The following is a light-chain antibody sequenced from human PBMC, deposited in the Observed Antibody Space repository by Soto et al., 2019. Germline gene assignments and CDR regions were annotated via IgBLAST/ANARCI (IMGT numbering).Light chain of an antibody. V-gene: IGKV3-20*01. CDR2: GAS. Sequence: IVLTQSPGTLSLAPGERATPSCRASHGLTSNFFAWYQQKPGQAPSLLIYGASNRATGVPDRFSGGGSGTDFTLTISRLEPEDFAVYFCQQYVSAPRTFGEGTKVEIK. CDR1: HGLTSNF. J-gene: IGKJ1*01. CDR3: QQYVSAPRT.